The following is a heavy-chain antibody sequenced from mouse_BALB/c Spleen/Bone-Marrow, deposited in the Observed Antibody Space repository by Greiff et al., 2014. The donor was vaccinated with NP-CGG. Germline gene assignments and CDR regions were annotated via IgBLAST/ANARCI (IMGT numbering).Heavy chain of an antibody. CDR2: ISSGGST. CDR3: ARVTDTFYYGSSYWYFGV. Sequence: EVKLMESGGGSVKPGGSLKLSCAASGFTFSSYAMSWVRQTPEKRLEWVASISSGGSTYYPDSVKGRFTISRDNVRNILYLQMSSLRSEDTAMYYCARVTDTFYYGSSYWYFGVWGAGTTVTVSS. D-gene: IGHD1-1*01. CDR1: GFTFSSYA. V-gene: IGHV5-6-5*01. J-gene: IGHJ1*01.